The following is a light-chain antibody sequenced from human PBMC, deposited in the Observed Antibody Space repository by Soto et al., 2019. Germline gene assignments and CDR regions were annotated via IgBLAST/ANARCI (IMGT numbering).Light chain of an antibody. Sequence: QSALTQPASVSGSPGQSITISCTGTSSDVGDHNYVSWYQQHPGKAPKLMIYEVSYRPSGISNRFSGSKSGSTASLTISGLQAEDEADYYCSSYTNSGPRYVFGAGTKVTVL. V-gene: IGLV2-14*01. CDR1: SSDVGDHNY. CDR2: EVS. J-gene: IGLJ1*01. CDR3: SSYTNSGPRYV.